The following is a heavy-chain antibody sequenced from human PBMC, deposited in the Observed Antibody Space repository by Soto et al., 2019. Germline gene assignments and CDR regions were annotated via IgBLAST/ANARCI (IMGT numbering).Heavy chain of an antibody. CDR1: ADTFNSYA. J-gene: IGHJ4*02. V-gene: IGHV1-69*06. D-gene: IGHD6-13*01. CDR3: ARGWFSSSLRFDY. Sequence: QVQLVQSGAEVKKPGSSVKVSCRASADTFNSYAISWVRQAPGQGLEWMGGIVPFIGTTNYEERLQGRATITADKSTSTVYMELSSLRSEDTAVYYCARGWFSSSLRFDYWGQGTLVTVSS. CDR2: IVPFIGTT.